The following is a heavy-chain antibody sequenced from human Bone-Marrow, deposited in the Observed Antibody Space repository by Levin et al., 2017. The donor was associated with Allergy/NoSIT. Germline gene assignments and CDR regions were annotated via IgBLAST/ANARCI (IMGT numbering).Heavy chain of an antibody. Sequence: GGSLRLSCAASGFTLQDHAMHWVRQAPGKGLEWVSGIDWSGNRVDYADSVKGRFTTSRDNAKNSLYLQMNSLRVEDTALYYCTKDIKPGGADVWGQGTTVTVSS. J-gene: IGHJ6*02. CDR1: GFTLQDHA. CDR2: IDWSGNRV. D-gene: IGHD1-14*01. CDR3: TKDIKPGGADV. V-gene: IGHV3-9*01.